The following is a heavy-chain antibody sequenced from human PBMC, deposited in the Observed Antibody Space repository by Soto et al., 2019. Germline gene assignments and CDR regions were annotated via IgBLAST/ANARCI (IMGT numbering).Heavy chain of an antibody. Sequence: QVQLVQSGDEVRKPGSSVKVSCKASGYIFVNYDIAWVRQAPGQGLECMGWISPYSGNTHYASKVQGRLTMTTDTPTGTPYMDLGSRTSDDTAVYYCAMVDNYVTPTPQDVWGQGTTVTVSS. CDR2: ISPYSGNT. J-gene: IGHJ6*02. CDR1: GYIFVNYD. V-gene: IGHV1-18*01. CDR3: AMVDNYVTPTPQDV. D-gene: IGHD3-16*01.